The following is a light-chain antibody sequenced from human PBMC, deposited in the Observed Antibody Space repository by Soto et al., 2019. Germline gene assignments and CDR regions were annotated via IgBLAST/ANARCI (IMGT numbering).Light chain of an antibody. CDR3: QPYNNSPLT. V-gene: IGKV1-5*01. CDR2: DAF. CDR1: QSISSW. Sequence: DIQITQSPSSLSASVGDRVTITCRASQSISSWLAWYQQTPGKAPKLLIFDAFSLESGVPSRFSGSGSGTEFTLSINSLQSEDFEVYYCQPYNNSPLTFGGGTKVDI. J-gene: IGKJ4*01.